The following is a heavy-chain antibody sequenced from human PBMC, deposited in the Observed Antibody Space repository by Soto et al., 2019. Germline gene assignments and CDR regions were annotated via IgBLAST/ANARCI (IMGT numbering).Heavy chain of an antibody. V-gene: IGHV3-30-3*01. J-gene: IGHJ4*02. CDR3: ARVSRELFSDY. D-gene: IGHD3-10*01. Sequence: QVQLVESGGGVVQPGRSLRLSCAASGFTFSSYAMHWVRQAPGKGLEWVAVISYDGSNKYYADSVKGRFTISRDNSKNTLYLQMNSLRAEDTAVYYCARVSRELFSDYWGQGTLVTVSS. CDR1: GFTFSSYA. CDR2: ISYDGSNK.